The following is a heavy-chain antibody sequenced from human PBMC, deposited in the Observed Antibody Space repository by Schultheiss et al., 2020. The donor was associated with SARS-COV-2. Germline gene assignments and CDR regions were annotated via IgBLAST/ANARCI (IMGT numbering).Heavy chain of an antibody. J-gene: IGHJ4*02. V-gene: IGHV4-30-2*01. D-gene: IGHD2-2*02. Sequence: SETLSLTCAVSGGSISSGGYSWSWIRQPPGKGLEWIGEINHSGSTNYNPSLKSRVTISVDTSKNQFSLKLSSVTAADTAVYYCARKPAAIPFDYWGQGTLVTVSS. CDR1: GGSISSGGYS. CDR2: INHSGST. CDR3: ARKPAAIPFDY.